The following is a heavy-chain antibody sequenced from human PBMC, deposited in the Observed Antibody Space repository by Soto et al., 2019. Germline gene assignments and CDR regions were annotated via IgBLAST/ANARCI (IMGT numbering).Heavy chain of an antibody. V-gene: IGHV3-64*02. Sequence: EVQLVESGEGLVQPGGSLRLSCAASGFTFSSYAMHWVRQAPGKGLEYVSAISSNGGSTYYADSVKGRFTISSDNSKNTLYLQRGSLRAEDMAVYYCAREAGATTYWYFDLWGRGTLVTVSS. CDR3: AREAGATTYWYFDL. CDR2: ISSNGGST. D-gene: IGHD1-26*01. CDR1: GFTFSSYA. J-gene: IGHJ2*01.